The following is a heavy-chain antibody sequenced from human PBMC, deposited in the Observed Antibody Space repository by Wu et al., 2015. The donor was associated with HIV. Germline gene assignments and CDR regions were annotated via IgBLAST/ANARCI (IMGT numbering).Heavy chain of an antibody. D-gene: IGHD3/OR15-3a*01. V-gene: IGHV1-2*02. Sequence: QVQLVQSGAEVKKPGASVKVSCKTSGYTFRSYGISWVRQAPGQGLEWMGWIRPDSGATHYAEKFQDRVTMTRDASISTAYMQLNRLRSDDTAVYFCARDLGNDFAVRGYYWYMDVWGRGTAITVSS. CDR3: ARDLGNDFAVRGYYWYMDV. CDR2: IRPDSGAT. J-gene: IGHJ6*03. CDR1: GYTFRSYG.